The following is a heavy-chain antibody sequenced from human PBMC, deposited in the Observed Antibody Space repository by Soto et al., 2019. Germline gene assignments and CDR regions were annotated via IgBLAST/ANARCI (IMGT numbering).Heavy chain of an antibody. Sequence: GSLRLSCAVSGFTFSNYWMAWVRQAPGKGLEWVANIDHDGGGRYYVASVQGRFTISRDYAKNSLYLHMNSLGAEDTAVYYCARGLSAEMSRSMECFFDVWGQGTLVTVSS. CDR2: IDHDGGGR. J-gene: IGHJ4*02. CDR3: ARGLSAEMSRSMECFFDV. CDR1: GFTFSNYW. D-gene: IGHD3-3*01. V-gene: IGHV3-7*03.